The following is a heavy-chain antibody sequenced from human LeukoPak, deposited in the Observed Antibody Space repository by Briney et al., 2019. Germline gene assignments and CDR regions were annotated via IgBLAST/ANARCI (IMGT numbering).Heavy chain of an antibody. J-gene: IGHJ6*03. CDR3: AREGRYRYGYNEYHSYMDI. CDR2: IYYSGST. Sequence: SETLSLTCTVSGGSISSYYWSWIRQPQGKGLEWIGYIYYSGSTNYNPSLKSRVTISVDTSKNQFSPKLSSVTAADTAVYYCAREGRYRYGYNEYHSYMDIWGKGTTVTVPS. D-gene: IGHD5-24*01. CDR1: GGSISSYY. V-gene: IGHV4-59*01.